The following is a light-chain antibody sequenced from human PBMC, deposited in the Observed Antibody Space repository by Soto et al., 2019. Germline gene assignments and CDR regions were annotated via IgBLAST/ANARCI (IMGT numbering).Light chain of an antibody. CDR1: QSVSSNY. Sequence: EIVLTQSPGTLSLSPGERATLSCRASQSVSSNYLAWYQRKPGQAPRLLIYGASSRAIDIPNTFSGSGSGTDFTLTITTLEPADFAVYYCQQYGSSPPTFGQGTNVDI. J-gene: IGKJ1*01. CDR2: GAS. V-gene: IGKV3-20*01. CDR3: QQYGSSPPT.